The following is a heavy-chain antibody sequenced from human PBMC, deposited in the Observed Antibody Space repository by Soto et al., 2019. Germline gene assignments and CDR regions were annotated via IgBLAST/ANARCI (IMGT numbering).Heavy chain of an antibody. CDR2: IYYSGST. CDR3: ARHKGGSWSTYDY. V-gene: IGHV4-39*01. CDR1: GGSISSSSYY. D-gene: IGHD1-26*01. J-gene: IGHJ4*02. Sequence: QLQLQESGPGLVKPSETLSLTCTVSGGSISSSSYYWGWIRQPPGKGLEWIGSIYYSGSTYYNPSLKSRVTISVDTSKNQFSLKQSSVTAADTAVYYCARHKGGSWSTYDYWGQGTLVTVSS.